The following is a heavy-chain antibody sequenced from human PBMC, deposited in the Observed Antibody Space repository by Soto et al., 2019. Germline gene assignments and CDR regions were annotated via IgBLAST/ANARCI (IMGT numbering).Heavy chain of an antibody. D-gene: IGHD6-19*01. Sequence: QVPLVQSGAEVKKPGASVKVSCKASGYTFTSYAMHWVRQAPGQRLEWMGWINAGNGNTKYSQKFQGRVTITRDTSASTAYVELSSLRSEDTAVYYCAVWINRIAVAGGAFDIWGQGTMVTVSS. CDR3: AVWINRIAVAGGAFDI. V-gene: IGHV1-3*01. CDR2: INAGNGNT. J-gene: IGHJ3*02. CDR1: GYTFTSYA.